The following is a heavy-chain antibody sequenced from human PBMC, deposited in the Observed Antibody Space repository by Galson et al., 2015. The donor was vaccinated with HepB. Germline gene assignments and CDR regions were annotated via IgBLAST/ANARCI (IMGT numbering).Heavy chain of an antibody. J-gene: IGHJ4*02. Sequence: SVKVSCKASGYTYTSYYMHWVRQAPGQGLEWMGIINPSGGSTSYAQKFQGRVTMTRDTSTSTVYMELSSLRSEDTAVYYCARERAPNPAEYPVTDTDYWGQGTLVTVSS. CDR2: INPSGGST. CDR1: GYTYTSYY. CDR3: ARERAPNPAEYPVTDTDY. D-gene: IGHD4-11*01. V-gene: IGHV1-46*03.